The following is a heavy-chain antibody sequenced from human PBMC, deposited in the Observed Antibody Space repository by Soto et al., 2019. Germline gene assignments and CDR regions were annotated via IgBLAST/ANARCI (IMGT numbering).Heavy chain of an antibody. V-gene: IGHV1-18*01. D-gene: IGHD5-18*01. CDR2: ISAYNGNT. CDR1: GYTFTSYG. J-gene: IGHJ3*02. Sequence: ASVKVSCKASGYTFTSYGISWVRQAPGQGLEWMGWISAYNGNTNYAQKLQGRVTMTTDTSTSTAYMELRSLRSDDTVVYYCARDWDTAMASDAFDIWGQGTMVTVS. CDR3: ARDWDTAMASDAFDI.